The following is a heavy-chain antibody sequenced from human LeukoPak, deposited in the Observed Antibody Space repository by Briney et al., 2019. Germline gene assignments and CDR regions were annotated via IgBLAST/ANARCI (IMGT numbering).Heavy chain of an antibody. V-gene: IGHV3-20*04. CDR3: AREGVSCSSSSQRCGGYFDY. CDR1: GFGFEDYG. Sequence: PGGSLRLSCAASGFGFEDYGMSWVRQAPGKGLEWVSGINRKGASAGYADSVKGRFAISRDNAKNSLYLQINSLRVEDTALYYCAREGVSCSSSSQRCGGYFDYWGQGTLVTVSS. D-gene: IGHD2-2*01. J-gene: IGHJ4*02. CDR2: INRKGASA.